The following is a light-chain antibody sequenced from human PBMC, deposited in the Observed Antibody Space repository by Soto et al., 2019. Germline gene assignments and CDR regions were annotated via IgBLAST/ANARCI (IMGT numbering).Light chain of an antibody. V-gene: IGKV2-30*02. Sequence: DVLMTQSPLSLPVTLGQPASVSCRSSQSLVHSDGNSYLSWFQQRPGQSPRRLIYKVSNRDSGVPDRFSGSGSDTDFTLKISMVEAEDVGVYYCMQGTQWPYTFGQGTRLEIK. J-gene: IGKJ5*01. CDR2: KVS. CDR3: MQGTQWPYT. CDR1: QSLVHSDGNSY.